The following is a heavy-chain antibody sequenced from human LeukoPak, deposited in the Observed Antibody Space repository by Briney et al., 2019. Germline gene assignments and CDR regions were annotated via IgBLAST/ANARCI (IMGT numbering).Heavy chain of an antibody. Sequence: GGSLRLSCAASGFTFSDYYVSWIRQAPGKGLEWVSYISSSGSTIYYADSVKGRFTISRDNAKNSLYLQMNSLRAEDTAVYYCARLRSSSFHYYYMDVWGKGTTVTVSS. V-gene: IGHV3-11*01. CDR3: ARLRSSSFHYYYMDV. CDR1: GFTFSDYY. CDR2: ISSSGSTI. J-gene: IGHJ6*03. D-gene: IGHD6-6*01.